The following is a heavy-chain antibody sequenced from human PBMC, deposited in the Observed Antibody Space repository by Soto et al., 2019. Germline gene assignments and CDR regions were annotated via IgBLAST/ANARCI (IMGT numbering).Heavy chain of an antibody. D-gene: IGHD6-13*01. CDR2: TYYRSKWYN. J-gene: IGHJ6*02. CDR1: GDSVSSNSAA. V-gene: IGHV6-1*01. CDR3: ARGTAAGTGMDV. Sequence: PSQTLSLTGAISGDSVSSNSAACNWIRQSPSRGLEWLGRTYYRSKWYNDYAVSVKSRITINPDTSKNQFYLQLNSVTPEETAVYYCARGTAAGTGMDVWGQGTTVTVSS.